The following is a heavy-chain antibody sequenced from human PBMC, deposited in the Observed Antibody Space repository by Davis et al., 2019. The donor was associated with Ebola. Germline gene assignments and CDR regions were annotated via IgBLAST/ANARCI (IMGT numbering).Heavy chain of an antibody. CDR3: ARDPYYDFWSGSVDY. Sequence: PSETLSLTCTVSGGSISSSSYYWGWIRQPAGKGLEWIGRIYTSGSTNYNPSLKSRVTMSVDTSKNQFSLKLSSVTAADTAVYYCARDPYYDFWSGSVDYWGQGTLVTVSS. V-gene: IGHV4-61*02. CDR2: IYTSGST. D-gene: IGHD3-3*01. CDR1: GGSISSSSYY. J-gene: IGHJ4*02.